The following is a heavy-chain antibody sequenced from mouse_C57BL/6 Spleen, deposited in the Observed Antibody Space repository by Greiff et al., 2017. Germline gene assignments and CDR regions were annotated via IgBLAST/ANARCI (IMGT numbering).Heavy chain of an antibody. CDR1: GYTFTSYW. CDR3: ARPVTGYYAMDY. Sequence: QVQLQQPGAELVKPGASVKLSCKASGYTFTSYWMQWVKQRPGQGLEWIGEIDPSDSYTNYNQKFKGKATLTVDTSSSTAYMQLSSLTSEVSAVYYCARPVTGYYAMDYWGQGTSVTVSS. CDR2: IDPSDSYT. J-gene: IGHJ4*01. D-gene: IGHD2-1*01. V-gene: IGHV1-50*01.